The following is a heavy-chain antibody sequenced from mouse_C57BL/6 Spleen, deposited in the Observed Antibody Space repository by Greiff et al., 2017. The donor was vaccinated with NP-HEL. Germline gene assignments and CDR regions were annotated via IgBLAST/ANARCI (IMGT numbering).Heavy chain of an antibody. CDR2: IRLKSDNYAT. D-gene: IGHD4-1*01. Sequence: EVKLMESGGGLVQPGGSMKLSCVASGFTFSNYWMNWVRQSPEKGLEWVAQIRLKSDNYATHYAESVKGRFTISRDDSKSSVYLQMNNLRAEDTGIYYCTDWGLSGYAMDYWGQGTSVTVSS. CDR3: TDWGLSGYAMDY. CDR1: GFTFSNYW. J-gene: IGHJ4*01. V-gene: IGHV6-3*01.